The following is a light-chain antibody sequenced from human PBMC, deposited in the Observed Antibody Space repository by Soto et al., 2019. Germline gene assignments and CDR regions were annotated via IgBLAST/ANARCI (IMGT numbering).Light chain of an antibody. J-gene: IGKJ1*01. CDR3: QQYGGSRRT. V-gene: IGKV3-20*01. CDR1: QSVNSNY. Sequence: EIVLTQSPGTLSLSPGERATLSCRASQSVNSNYLAWYQQKPGQAPRLLIYGASSRATGIPDRFGGSGSGTDFTLTISRLEPEDFAVYYCQQYGGSRRTFAQGTKVEIK. CDR2: GAS.